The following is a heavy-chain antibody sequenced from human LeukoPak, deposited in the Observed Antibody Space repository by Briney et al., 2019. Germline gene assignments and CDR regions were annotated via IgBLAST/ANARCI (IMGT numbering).Heavy chain of an antibody. J-gene: IGHJ4*02. CDR1: GYTFNYYD. D-gene: IGHD6-6*01. CDR2: ISAYNGNT. Sequence: ASVKVSCKASGYTFNYYDINWVRQATGQGLEWMGWISAYNGNTNYAQKLQGRVTMTTDTSTSTAYMELRSLRSDDTAVYYCARGSSIDYWGQGTLDTVSS. CDR3: ARGSSIDY. V-gene: IGHV1-18*01.